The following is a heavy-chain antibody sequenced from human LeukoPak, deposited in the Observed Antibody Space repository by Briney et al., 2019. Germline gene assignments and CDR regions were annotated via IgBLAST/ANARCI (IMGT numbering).Heavy chain of an antibody. CDR3: ARDQLGGDPGNYYYYYMDV. Sequence: GGSRRLSCTTSGFTFGDYAMSWFRQAPGKGLEWVSFIRSKLYGGAAEYAASVKGRFSISREDSKSIVYLQMNSLKTEDTAVYYCARDQLGGDPGNYYYYYMDVWGKGTTVTVSS. J-gene: IGHJ6*03. V-gene: IGHV3-49*03. CDR1: GFTFGDYA. D-gene: IGHD4-17*01. CDR2: IRSKLYGGAA.